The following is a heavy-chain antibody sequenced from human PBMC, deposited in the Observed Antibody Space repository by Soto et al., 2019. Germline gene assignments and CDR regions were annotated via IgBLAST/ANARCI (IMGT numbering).Heavy chain of an antibody. Sequence: QVQLVESGGGVVQPGRSLRLSCAASGFTFSCYGMHWVRQAPGKGLEWVAVISYDGSNKYYADSVKGRFTISRDNSKNTLYLQMNSLRAEDTAVYYCAKDQTTVTTSIPFDYWGQGTLVTVSS. J-gene: IGHJ4*02. CDR2: ISYDGSNK. V-gene: IGHV3-30*18. CDR3: AKDQTTVTTSIPFDY. CDR1: GFTFSCYG. D-gene: IGHD4-17*01.